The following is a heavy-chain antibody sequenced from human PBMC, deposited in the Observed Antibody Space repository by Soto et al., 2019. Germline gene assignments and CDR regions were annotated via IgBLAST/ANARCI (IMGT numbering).Heavy chain of an antibody. V-gene: IGHV4-30-4*01. CDR1: GGSISSGDYY. J-gene: IGHJ6*02. Sequence: SETLSLTCTVSGGSISSGDYYWSWIRQPPGKGLEWVGYIYYSGSTYYNPSLKSRVTISVDTSKNQFSLKLSSVTAADTAVYYCATSYGSGSYKPSGGMDVWGQGTTVTVSS. CDR3: ATSYGSGSYKPSGGMDV. CDR2: IYYSGST. D-gene: IGHD3-10*01.